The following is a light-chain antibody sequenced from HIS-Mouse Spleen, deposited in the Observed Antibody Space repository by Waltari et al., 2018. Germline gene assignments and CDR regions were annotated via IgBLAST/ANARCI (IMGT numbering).Light chain of an antibody. Sequence: SYELTPPPSVSVSPGQTARITCSGDTLLKKYAYWYQQKSGQAPVLVIYEDSKRPSGIPEGFSGSSSGTMATLTISGAQVEDEADYYCYSTDSSGNHRVFGGGTKLTVL. CDR1: TLLKKY. CDR3: YSTDSSGNHRV. J-gene: IGLJ2*01. CDR2: EDS. V-gene: IGLV3-10*01.